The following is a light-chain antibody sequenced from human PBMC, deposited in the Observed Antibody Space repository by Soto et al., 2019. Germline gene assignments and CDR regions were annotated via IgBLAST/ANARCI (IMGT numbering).Light chain of an antibody. V-gene: IGLV2-14*03. CDR3: SSYTSSGALV. CDR2: DVS. CDR1: SSDVGGYNY. J-gene: IGLJ2*01. Sequence: QSALTQPASVSGSPGQSITISCTGTSSDVGGYNYVSWYQQHPGKAPKLMIYDVSNRPSGVSYRFSGSKSGNTASLTISGLKAEDDSDYYCSSYTSSGALVFGGGTKLTVL.